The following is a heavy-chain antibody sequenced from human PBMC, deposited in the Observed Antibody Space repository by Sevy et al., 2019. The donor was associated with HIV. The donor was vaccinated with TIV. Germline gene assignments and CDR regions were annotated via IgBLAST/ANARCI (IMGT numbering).Heavy chain of an antibody. CDR1: GFTFISYW. D-gene: IGHD3-16*01. J-gene: IGHJ5*02. Sequence: GGSLRLSCAGSGFTFISYWMSWVRQAPGKGLEWVANIKQDGSEKYYVDSVKGRFNISRDNARNSLFLQMNSLRAEDPAVYYCARVGGITSPFGTWGQGTLVTVSS. V-gene: IGHV3-7*03. CDR2: IKQDGSEK. CDR3: ARVGGITSPFGT.